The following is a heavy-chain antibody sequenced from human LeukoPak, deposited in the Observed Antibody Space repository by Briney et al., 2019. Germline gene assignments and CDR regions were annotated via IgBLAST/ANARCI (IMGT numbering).Heavy chain of an antibody. CDR3: AREGGIVGATKGLDY. CDR1: GGSISSSSYY. D-gene: IGHD1-26*01. CDR2: IYYSGST. J-gene: IGHJ4*02. Sequence: SETLSLTCTVSGGSISSSSYYWGWIRQPPGKGLEWIGSIYYSGSTYYNPSLKSRVTISVDTSKNQFSLKLSSVTAADTAVYYCAREGGIVGATKGLDYWGQGTLVIVSS. V-gene: IGHV4-39*01.